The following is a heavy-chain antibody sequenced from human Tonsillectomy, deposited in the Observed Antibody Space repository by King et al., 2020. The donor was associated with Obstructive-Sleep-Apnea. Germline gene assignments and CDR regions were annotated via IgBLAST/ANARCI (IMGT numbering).Heavy chain of an antibody. D-gene: IGHD6-13*01. V-gene: IGHV4-34*01. CDR2: INHSGST. J-gene: IGHJ5*02. Sequence: QLQQWGAGLLKPSETLSLTCAVFGGSFSDYYWSWIRQPPGKGLEWIGEINHSGSTNYNPSLKSRVTISVDTSKNQFSLKLNSVTAADTAMYYCARGSGAAAVNWFDPWGQGTLVTVSS. CDR3: ARGSGAAAVNWFDP. CDR1: GGSFSDYY.